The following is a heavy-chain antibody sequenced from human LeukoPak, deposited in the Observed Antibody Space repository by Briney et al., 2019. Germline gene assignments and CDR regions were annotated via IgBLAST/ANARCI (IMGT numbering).Heavy chain of an antibody. V-gene: IGHV3-21*01. CDR2: ISSSSSYI. CDR3: ARVYRFGELSYYYGMDV. Sequence: GGSLRLSCAASGFTFSSYSMNWVRQAPGKGLEWVSSISSSSSYIYYADSVKGRFTISRDNAKNSLYLQMNSLRAEDTAVYYCARVYRFGELSYYYGMDVWGQGTTVTVSS. CDR1: GFTFSSYS. D-gene: IGHD3-10*01. J-gene: IGHJ6*02.